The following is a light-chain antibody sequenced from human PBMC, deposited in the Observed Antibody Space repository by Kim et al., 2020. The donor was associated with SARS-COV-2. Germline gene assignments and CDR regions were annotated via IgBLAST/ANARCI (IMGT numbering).Light chain of an antibody. J-gene: IGKJ5*01. Sequence: VSPWERATLSCRASPSVSSNLAWYQQKPGQAPRLLIYGASTRATGIPARFSGSGSGTEFTLTISSLQSEDFAVYYCQQYNNWLITFGQGTRLEIK. CDR3: QQYNNWLIT. V-gene: IGKV3-15*01. CDR2: GAS. CDR1: PSVSSN.